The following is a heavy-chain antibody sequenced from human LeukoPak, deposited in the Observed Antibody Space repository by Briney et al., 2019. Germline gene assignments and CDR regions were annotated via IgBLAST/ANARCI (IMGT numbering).Heavy chain of an antibody. V-gene: IGHV3-30-3*01. D-gene: IGHD1-26*01. J-gene: IGHJ4*02. CDR1: GFTFSSYA. Sequence: GGSLRLSCAASGFTFSSYAMHWVRQAPGKGLEWVAVISYDGSNKYYADSVKGRFTISRDNSKNTLYPQMNSLRAEDTAVYYCARGFGGSYYVDYWGQGTLVTVSS. CDR3: ARGFGGSYYVDY. CDR2: ISYDGSNK.